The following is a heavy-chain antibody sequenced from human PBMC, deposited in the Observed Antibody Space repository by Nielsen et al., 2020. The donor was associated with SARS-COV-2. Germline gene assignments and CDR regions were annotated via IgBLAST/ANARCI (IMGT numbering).Heavy chain of an antibody. CDR3: ARTEG. Sequence: SVKVSCKASGGSFNAISWVRQTPGQGLEWMGGIVPSSDTTTYAQKFQGRVTITADKSRRKVYMEMRSLRSDDTGVYYCARTEGWGQGTLVTVS. CDR2: IVPSSDTT. CDR1: GGSFNA. V-gene: IGHV1-69*06. J-gene: IGHJ4*02.